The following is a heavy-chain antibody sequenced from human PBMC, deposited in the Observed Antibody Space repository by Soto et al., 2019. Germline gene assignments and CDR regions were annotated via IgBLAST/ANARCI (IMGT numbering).Heavy chain of an antibody. CDR2: FDPEDGET. Sequence: ASVKDSCKVSGYTLTELSMHWVRQAPGKGLEWMGGFDPEDGETIYAQKFQGRVTMTRNTSISTAYMELSSLRSEDTAVYYCARTSYYYYYMDVWGKGTTVTVSS. J-gene: IGHJ6*03. CDR3: ARTSYYYYYMDV. D-gene: IGHD1-1*01. CDR1: GYTLTELS. V-gene: IGHV1-24*01.